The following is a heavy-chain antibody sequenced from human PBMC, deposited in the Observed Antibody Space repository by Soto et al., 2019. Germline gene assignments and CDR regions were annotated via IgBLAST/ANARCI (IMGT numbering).Heavy chain of an antibody. CDR3: GKVLVGATGHTDSDS. CDR2: IDYNGVT. V-gene: IGHV4-39*01. Sequence: SETLSLTCTVSGGSIYRSGYYWGWIRQPPGRGLEWIGNIDYNGVTYSNPSLKSRVTISRDTSKNQFSLKLTSVTAADTALYYCGKVLVGATGHTDSDSWGPGTLLTVSS. D-gene: IGHD2-15*01. J-gene: IGHJ4*02. CDR1: GGSIYRSGYY.